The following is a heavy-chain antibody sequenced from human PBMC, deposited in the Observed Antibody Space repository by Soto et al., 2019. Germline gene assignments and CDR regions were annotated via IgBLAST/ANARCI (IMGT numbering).Heavy chain of an antibody. CDR3: ARPIVVAPVYYAIAV. D-gene: IGHD3-22*01. CDR2: IYHSGST. Sequence: SETLSLTCAVSGGSISSGGYSWSWIRQPPGKGLEWIGDIYHSGSTYYNPSLKSRVTISMDSSKNQFSLILKSVTAADTAVYYCARPIVVAPVYYAIAVWGQGTTVTVSS. V-gene: IGHV4-30-2*01. J-gene: IGHJ6*02. CDR1: GGSISSGGYS.